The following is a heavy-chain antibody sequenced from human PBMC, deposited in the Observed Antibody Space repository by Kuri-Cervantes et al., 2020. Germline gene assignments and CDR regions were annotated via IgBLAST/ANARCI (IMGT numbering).Heavy chain of an antibody. J-gene: IGHJ5*02. CDR1: GGSISSYY. Sequence: GSLRLSCTVSGGSISSYYWSWIRQPAGKGLEWIGRIYTSGSTNYNPSLKSRVTISVDTSKNQFSLKLSSVTAADTAVYYCASRSPVLRYFDWSNNWFDPWGQGTLVTVSS. CDR2: IYTSGST. CDR3: ASRSPVLRYFDWSNNWFDP. D-gene: IGHD3-9*01. V-gene: IGHV4-4*07.